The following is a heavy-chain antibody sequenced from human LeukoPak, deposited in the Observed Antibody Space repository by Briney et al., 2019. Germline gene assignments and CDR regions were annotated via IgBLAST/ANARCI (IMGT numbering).Heavy chain of an antibody. J-gene: IGHJ3*02. Sequence: SETLSLTCSVSGGSVSSDDYCWNWIRQHPGKGLEWIGYIYYSGSTYYNPSLKSRVALSVDTSKNQFSLKLSSLTAADTAVYYCAKSREEIRGLDAFDIWGQGTMVTVSS. CDR1: GGSVSSDDYC. V-gene: IGHV4-31*03. D-gene: IGHD5-24*01. CDR3: AKSREEIRGLDAFDI. CDR2: IYYSGST.